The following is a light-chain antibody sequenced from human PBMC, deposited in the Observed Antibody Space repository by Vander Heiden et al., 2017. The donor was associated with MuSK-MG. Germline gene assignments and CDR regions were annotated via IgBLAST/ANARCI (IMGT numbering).Light chain of an antibody. Sequence: AIQLTQSPSSLSASVGDRVTITCRASQGISSALAGEQLKPGKAPKLLIYEASPLESGPKSRFSGSGSGTDFTRTTSSLKPEDFESCDGQPFNTFGQGTKLEIK. CDR1: QGISSA. CDR3: QPFNT. J-gene: IGKJ2*01. CDR2: EAS. V-gene: IGKV1-13*02.